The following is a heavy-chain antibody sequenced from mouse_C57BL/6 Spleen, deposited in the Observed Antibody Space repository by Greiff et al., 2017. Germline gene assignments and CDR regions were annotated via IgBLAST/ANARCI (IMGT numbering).Heavy chain of an antibody. Sequence: LQQSGPELVQPGASVKMSCKASGSTFTDYNMHWVKQSHGKSLEWIGYINPNNGGTSYNQKFKGKATLTVNKSSSTAYMELRSLTSEDSAVYYCAYYYYGSSYAMDYWGQGTSVTVSS. CDR1: GSTFTDYN. CDR3: AYYYYGSSYAMDY. J-gene: IGHJ4*01. CDR2: INPNNGGT. V-gene: IGHV1-22*01. D-gene: IGHD1-1*01.